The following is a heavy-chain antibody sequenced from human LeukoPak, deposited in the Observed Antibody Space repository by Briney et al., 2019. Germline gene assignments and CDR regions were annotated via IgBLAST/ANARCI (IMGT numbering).Heavy chain of an antibody. CDR2: IKPNRGDT. V-gene: IGHV1-2*02. Sequence: GASVKVSCKASGYTFTGYYIHWVRQAPGQGLEGMGWIKPNRGDTNYAQKLQGRVTMTRDTSISTVYMELSRLRFDDTAVYYCASGRTIFYYYMDVWGKGTTVTISS. J-gene: IGHJ6*03. CDR1: GYTFTGYY. D-gene: IGHD3-3*02. CDR3: ASGRTIFYYYMDV.